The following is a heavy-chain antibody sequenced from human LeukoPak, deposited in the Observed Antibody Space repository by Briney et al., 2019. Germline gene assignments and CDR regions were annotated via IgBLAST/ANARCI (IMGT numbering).Heavy chain of an antibody. J-gene: IGHJ6*02. CDR1: GYTFTSYD. Sequence: ASVKVSCKASGYTFTSYDINWVRQAPGQGLEWVGWMNPNSGNTGYAQKFQGRVTMTRNTSISTAYMELSSLRSEDTAVYYCARGLRAAGTNYYYYGMDVWGQGTTVTVSS. D-gene: IGHD6-13*01. CDR3: ARGLRAAGTNYYYYGMDV. CDR2: MNPNSGNT. V-gene: IGHV1-8*01.